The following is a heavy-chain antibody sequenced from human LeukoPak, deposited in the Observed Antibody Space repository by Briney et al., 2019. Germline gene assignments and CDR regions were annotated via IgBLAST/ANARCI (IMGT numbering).Heavy chain of an antibody. D-gene: IGHD3-3*01. Sequence: PKTLSLTCAVYGGSFSGYYWSWIRQPPGKGLEWIGEINHSGSTNYNPSLKSRVTISVDTSKNQFSLKLSSVTAADTAVYYCARGRRSITIFGVVITTSPLYGMDVWGQGTTVTVSS. V-gene: IGHV4-34*01. CDR2: INHSGST. J-gene: IGHJ6*02. CDR1: GGSFSGYY. CDR3: ARGRRSITIFGVVITTSPLYGMDV.